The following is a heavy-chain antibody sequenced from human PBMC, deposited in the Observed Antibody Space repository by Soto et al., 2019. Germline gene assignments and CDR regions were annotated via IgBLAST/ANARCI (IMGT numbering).Heavy chain of an antibody. J-gene: IGHJ4*02. CDR2: IRPYNGNT. CDR1: GYTFTSYG. Sequence: QVQLVQSGAEMKKPGASVKVSCKASGYTFTSYGISWVRQAPGQGLEWMGWIRPYNGNTNYAQKLQGRVTMTTDTSARTAYMELRCMRSDDTAGYYCARGAPPELDCGQGTLVTVSS. D-gene: IGHD1-7*01. CDR3: ARGAPPELD. V-gene: IGHV1-18*01.